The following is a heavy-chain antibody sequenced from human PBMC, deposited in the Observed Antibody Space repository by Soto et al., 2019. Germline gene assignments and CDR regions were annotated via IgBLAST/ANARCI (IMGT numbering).Heavy chain of an antibody. CDR3: AKDVGLRFLEWLFDY. J-gene: IGHJ4*02. D-gene: IGHD3-3*01. V-gene: IGHV3-9*01. Sequence: ESGGGLVQPGRSLRLSCAASGFTFDDYAMHWVRQAPGKGLEWVSGISWNSGSIGYADSVKGRFTISRDNAKNSLYLQMNSLRAEDTALYYCAKDVGLRFLEWLFDYWGQGTLVTVSS. CDR1: GFTFDDYA. CDR2: ISWNSGSI.